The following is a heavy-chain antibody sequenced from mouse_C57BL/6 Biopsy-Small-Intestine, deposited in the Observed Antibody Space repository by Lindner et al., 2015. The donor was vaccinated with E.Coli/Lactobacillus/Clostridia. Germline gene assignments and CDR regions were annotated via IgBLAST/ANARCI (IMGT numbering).Heavy chain of an antibody. J-gene: IGHJ2*01. V-gene: IGHV1-82*01. CDR3: AREGYYGNFFDY. CDR1: GYAFSSSW. CDR2: IYPGDGDT. Sequence: VQLQESGPELVKPGASVKISCKASGYAFSSSWMNWVKQRPGKGLEWIGRIYPGDGDTKYNGKFKGKATLTADKSSSTAYMQLSSLTSEDSAVYFCAREGYYGNFFDYWGQGTTLTVSS. D-gene: IGHD2-1*01.